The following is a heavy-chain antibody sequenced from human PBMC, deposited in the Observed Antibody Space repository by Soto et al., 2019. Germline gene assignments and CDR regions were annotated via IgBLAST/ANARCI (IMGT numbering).Heavy chain of an antibody. J-gene: IGHJ3*02. D-gene: IGHD5-18*01. CDR2: VIPTYGTP. V-gene: IGHV1-69*06. Sequence: QVQLVQSGAEVQKPGSSVRVSCKASRGAFGRYAVAWVRQAPGQGLDWMGRVIPTYGTPNYAQKFQGRVTMTVDTSTSIAYKGLSGLTSEDTSVDYCASAGQREISRGAVNIWGQGKLVTGSS. CDR3: ASAGQREISRGAVNI. CDR1: RGAFGRYA.